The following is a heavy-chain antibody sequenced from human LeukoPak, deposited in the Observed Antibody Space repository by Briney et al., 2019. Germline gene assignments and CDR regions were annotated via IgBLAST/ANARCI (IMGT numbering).Heavy chain of an antibody. CDR3: ARGNTYYDSSGYFGDI. Sequence: ASVKVSCKASGYTFTIYYMHWVRQAPGQGREWMGIINHSGSSTSYAQKFQDRITMTRDTSTVYMELSSLRSEDTAVYYCARGNTYYDSSGYFGDIWGQGTMVTVSS. CDR2: INHSGSST. D-gene: IGHD3-22*01. V-gene: IGHV1-46*01. J-gene: IGHJ3*02. CDR1: GYTFTIYY.